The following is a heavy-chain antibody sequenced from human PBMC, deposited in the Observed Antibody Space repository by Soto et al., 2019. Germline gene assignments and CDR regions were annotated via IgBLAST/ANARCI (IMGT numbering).Heavy chain of an antibody. CDR1: GGSVSSGSSY. CDR3: ARGKNYYDSGGYSPAEYFQH. D-gene: IGHD3-22*01. Sequence: SETLSLTCTVSGGSVSSGSSYWSWLRQPPGKRLEWIGYIHDSGSTTYNPSLQSRVAISVDTSKNQFSLKLSSVTAVDTAVYYCARGKNYYDSGGYSPAEYFQHWGQGTLVTVSS. J-gene: IGHJ1*01. V-gene: IGHV4-61*01. CDR2: IHDSGST.